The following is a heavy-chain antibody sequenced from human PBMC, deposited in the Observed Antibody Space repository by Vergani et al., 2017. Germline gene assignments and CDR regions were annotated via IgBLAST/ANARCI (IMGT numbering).Heavy chain of an antibody. V-gene: IGHV4-61*02. CDR1: GGSIGGSSYS. CDR2: MYTSGDI. J-gene: IGHJ5*02. Sequence: QVQLQESGPGLVKPSQTLSLTCGVSGGSIGGSSYSWGWIRQPAGKGLEWIGLMYTSGDIKYNASLKGRVTMSLDTSNNQFSLRLSSVTAADTAVYYCARGETRTDWLDPWGQGTQVIVSS. D-gene: IGHD3/OR15-3a*01. CDR3: ARGETRTDWLDP.